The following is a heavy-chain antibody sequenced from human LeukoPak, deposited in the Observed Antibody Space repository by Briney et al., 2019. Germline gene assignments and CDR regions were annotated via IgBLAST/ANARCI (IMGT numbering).Heavy chain of an antibody. CDR1: GYSFTSYW. Sequence: GESPKISCKGSGYSFTSYWIGWLRPMPGKGLEWMGIIYPDDSDSRYSPSFEGQVTISADRSINTAYLQWSSLKASDSAMYYCARLYYYDSSNYYYTDWGQGTLVTVSS. CDR2: IYPDDSDS. V-gene: IGHV5-51*01. CDR3: ARLYYYDSSNYYYTD. D-gene: IGHD3-22*01. J-gene: IGHJ4*02.